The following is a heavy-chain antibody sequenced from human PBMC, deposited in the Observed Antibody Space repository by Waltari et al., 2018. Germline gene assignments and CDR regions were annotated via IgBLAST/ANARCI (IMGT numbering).Heavy chain of an antibody. J-gene: IGHJ3*02. V-gene: IGHV3-21*01. CDR3: ARDIGSSGWYRDAFDI. CDR2: ISSSRSYI. CDR1: GFTFSRYS. D-gene: IGHD6-19*01. Sequence: EVQLVESGGGLVKPGGSLRLSCAASGFTFSRYSLPWVRQAPGKGLEWVSSISSSRSYIYYADSGKGRFTISRDNAKNSLYLQMNSLRAEDTAVYYCARDIGSSGWYRDAFDIWGQGTMVTVSS.